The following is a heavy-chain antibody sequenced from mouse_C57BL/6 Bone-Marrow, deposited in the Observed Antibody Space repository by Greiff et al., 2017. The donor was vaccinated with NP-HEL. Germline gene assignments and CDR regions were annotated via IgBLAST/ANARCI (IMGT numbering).Heavy chain of an antibody. CDR1: GFSLPSYG. CDR2: LWSGGST. CDR3: ARNKRNWEGTWFAY. D-gene: IGHD4-1*01. V-gene: IGHV2-2*01. J-gene: IGHJ3*01. Sequence: VQLVESGPGLVQPSQSLSITCTVSGFSLPSYGVHWVRQSPGKGLEWLGVLWSGGSTDYNAAFISRLSISKDKSKSQVFFKMNSLQADDTAIYYCARNKRNWEGTWFAYWGQGTLVTVSA.